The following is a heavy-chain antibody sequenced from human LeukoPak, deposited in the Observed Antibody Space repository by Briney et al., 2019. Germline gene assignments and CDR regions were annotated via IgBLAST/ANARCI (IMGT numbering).Heavy chain of an antibody. V-gene: IGHV3-23*01. CDR2: ISGSGGST. CDR3: ARAPSSKRYNWNELDY. J-gene: IGHJ4*02. Sequence: GGSLRLSCAASGFTFSSYAMSWVRQAPGKGLEWVSAISGSGGSTYYADSVKGRFTISRDNAKNSLYLQMNSLRAEDTAVYYCARAPSSKRYNWNELDYWGQGTLVTVSS. D-gene: IGHD1-20*01. CDR1: GFTFSSYA.